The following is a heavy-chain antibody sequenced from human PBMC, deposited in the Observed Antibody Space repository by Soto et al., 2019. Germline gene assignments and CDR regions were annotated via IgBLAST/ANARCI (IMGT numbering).Heavy chain of an antibody. Sequence: GGSLRLSCAASGFTFSIYWMSWVRHAPGKGLEWVANIKQDGSEKDYVDSVKGRFTISRDNAKNSLYLQMNSLRAEDTAVYYCARVYSSSSGRAIDYWGQGTLVTVSS. CDR2: IKQDGSEK. CDR3: ARVYSSSSGRAIDY. J-gene: IGHJ4*02. V-gene: IGHV3-7*01. D-gene: IGHD6-6*01. CDR1: GFTFSIYW.